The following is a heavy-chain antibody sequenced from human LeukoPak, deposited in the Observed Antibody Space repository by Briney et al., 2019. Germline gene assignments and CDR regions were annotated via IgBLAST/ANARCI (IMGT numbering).Heavy chain of an antibody. J-gene: IGHJ4*02. CDR2: INHSGST. D-gene: IGHD1-26*01. CDR3: ARAWIVGATIIDY. CDR1: GGSFSGYY. V-gene: IGHV4-34*01. Sequence: KPSETLSLTCAVYGGSFSGYYWSWIRQPPGKGLEWIGEINHSGSTNYNPSLKSRVTISVDTSKNQFSLKLSSVTAADTAVYYCARAWIVGATIIDYWGQGTLVTVSS.